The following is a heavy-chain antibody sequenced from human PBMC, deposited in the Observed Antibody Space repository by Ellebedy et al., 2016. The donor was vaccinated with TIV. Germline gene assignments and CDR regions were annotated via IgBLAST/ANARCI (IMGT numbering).Heavy chain of an antibody. D-gene: IGHD4-17*01. Sequence: AASAKVSCKASGYTFTSYHMHRVLQAPGQGLEWMGIINPSGGSTSSAPKFQGRISMTRDRSTTTVYMELSSLRSEDTAVYYCARSYGDPDYWGQGTLVTVSS. CDR2: INPSGGST. V-gene: IGHV1-46*01. CDR1: GYTFTSYH. CDR3: ARSYGDPDY. J-gene: IGHJ4*02.